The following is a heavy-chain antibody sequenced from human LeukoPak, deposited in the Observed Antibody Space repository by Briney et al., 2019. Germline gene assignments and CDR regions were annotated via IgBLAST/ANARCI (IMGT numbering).Heavy chain of an antibody. J-gene: IGHJ4*02. CDR3: KRKPGTEFDC. CDR2: ISSISTPT. CDR1: GFSYSDYI. D-gene: IGHD1-1*01. V-gene: IGHV3-48*04. Sequence: GGSLRLSCAASGFSYSDYIMNWVRLAPGRGLEWLAYISSISTPTHYADPVKGRSTVSRDNAKNSLYLQMNSLRAEDTAVYFCKRKPGTEFDCWGQGTLVTVAS.